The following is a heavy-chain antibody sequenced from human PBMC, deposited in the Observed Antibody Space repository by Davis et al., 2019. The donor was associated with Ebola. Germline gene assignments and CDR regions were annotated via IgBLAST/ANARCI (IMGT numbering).Heavy chain of an antibody. CDR2: INPNSGGT. CDR3: ARVVAAAGTFHFGY. CDR1: GYTFTGYY. D-gene: IGHD6-13*01. Sequence: AASVKVSCKASGYTFTGYYMHWVRQAPGQGLEWMGWINPNSGGTNYAQKFQGWVTMTRDTSISTAYMELSRLRSDDTAVYYCARVVAAAGTFHFGYWGQGTLVTVSS. J-gene: IGHJ4*02. V-gene: IGHV1-2*04.